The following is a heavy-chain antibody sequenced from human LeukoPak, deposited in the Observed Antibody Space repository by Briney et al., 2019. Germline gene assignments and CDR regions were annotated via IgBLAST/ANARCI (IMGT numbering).Heavy chain of an antibody. CDR3: ARSVTYYYGSGSYSELYYFDY. D-gene: IGHD3-10*01. CDR1: GGSISSGGYY. V-gene: IGHV4-61*08. Sequence: SETLSLTCTVSGGSISSGGYYWSWIRQHPGKGLEWIGYIYYSGSTYYNPSLKSRVTISVDTSKNQFSLKLSSVTAADTAVYYCARSVTYYYGSGSYSELYYFDYWGQGTLVTVSS. J-gene: IGHJ4*02. CDR2: IYYSGST.